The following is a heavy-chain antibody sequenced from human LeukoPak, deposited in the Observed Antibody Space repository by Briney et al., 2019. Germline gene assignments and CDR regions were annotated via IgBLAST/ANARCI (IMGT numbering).Heavy chain of an antibody. CDR3: ARVPTYYYYGMDV. Sequence: ASVKVSCKASGYTFTGYYMHWVRQAPGQGREWMGWINPNSGSTNYAQKFQGRVTITRGTSISTAYLELSRLRSDDTAVYYCARVPTYYYYGMDVWGQGTTVTVSS. CDR2: INPNSGST. CDR1: GYTFTGYY. J-gene: IGHJ6*02. V-gene: IGHV1-2*02.